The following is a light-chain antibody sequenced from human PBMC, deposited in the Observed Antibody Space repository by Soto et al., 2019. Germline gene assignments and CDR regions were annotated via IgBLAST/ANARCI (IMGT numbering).Light chain of an antibody. CDR1: SGHSSYA. V-gene: IGLV4-69*01. J-gene: IGLJ1*01. CDR3: QTWGTGIHV. Sequence: QSVLPQSPSASASLGASVKLTCTLSSGHSSYAIAWHQQQPEKGPRYLMKLNSDGSHSKGDGIPDRFSGSSSGAERYLTISSLQSEDEADYYCQTWGTGIHVLGTGTKLTVL. CDR2: LNSDGSH.